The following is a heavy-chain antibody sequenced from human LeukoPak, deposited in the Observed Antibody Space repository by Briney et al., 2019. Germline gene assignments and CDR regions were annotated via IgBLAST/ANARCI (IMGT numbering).Heavy chain of an antibody. CDR2: IHSSGST. CDR3: ARHYPPDYSFDY. Sequence: SESLSLACTVSGGSIGGYYWSWIRQPQGNLLEWIGYIHSSGSTNYNPSLKSRFTMSVDTSKNQSSLRLSSVTAADTAVYYCARHYPPDYSFDYWGQGTLVTVSS. CDR1: GGSIGGYY. J-gene: IGHJ4*02. D-gene: IGHD2-21*02. V-gene: IGHV4-59*08.